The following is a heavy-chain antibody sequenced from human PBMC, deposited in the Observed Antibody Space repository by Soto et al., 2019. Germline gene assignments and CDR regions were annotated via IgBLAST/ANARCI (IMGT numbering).Heavy chain of an antibody. Sequence: SQTRSLTCAISGDSVSSDTAAWNWVGQSPSRGLEWLGRTYYRSKWYNDYAVSVKSRIPINPDTSTTHFSLQLNSVTPEDTALYYCAQSRRTPYGTDVWCQGISLT. V-gene: IGHV6-1*01. D-gene: IGHD1-7*01. CDR3: AQSRRTPYGTDV. CDR2: TYYRSKWYN. J-gene: IGHJ6*02. CDR1: GDSVSSDTAA.